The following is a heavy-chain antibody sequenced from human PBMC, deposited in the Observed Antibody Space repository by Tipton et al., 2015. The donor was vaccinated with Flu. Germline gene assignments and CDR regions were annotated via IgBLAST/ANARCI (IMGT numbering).Heavy chain of an antibody. D-gene: IGHD3-3*01. CDR3: ARGLTSWSGFVANGLDA. J-gene: IGHJ6*02. CDR2: IKQDGSEK. V-gene: IGHV3-7*03. CDR1: GFTFSGYW. Sequence: SGFTFSGYWMSWVRQAPGRGLEWVANIKQDGSEKDYVDSVRGRFTVSRDNAKNSLYLQMNSLRAEDTAVYYCARGLTSWSGFVANGLDAWGQGTSVIVSS.